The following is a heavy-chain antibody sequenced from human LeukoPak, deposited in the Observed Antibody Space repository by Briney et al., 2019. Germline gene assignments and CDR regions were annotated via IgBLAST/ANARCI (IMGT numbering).Heavy chain of an antibody. Sequence: SQTLSLTCTVSGGSISSGSFYWSWIRQPAGKGLEWIGRVYSSGSTDYNPSLKSRLSISVDTSKIQFSLRLSSVTVADTAVYYCARTPLRGATFFTSYPNWFDTWGQGTLVTVSS. V-gene: IGHV4-61*02. CDR3: ARTPLRGATFFTSYPNWFDT. D-gene: IGHD3-10*01. CDR1: GGSISSGSFY. J-gene: IGHJ5*02. CDR2: VYSSGST.